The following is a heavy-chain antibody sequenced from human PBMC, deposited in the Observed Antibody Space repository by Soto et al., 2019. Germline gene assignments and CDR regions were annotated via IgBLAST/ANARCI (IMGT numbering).Heavy chain of an antibody. CDR2: FDPEDGET. CDR3: AVLKTYIAVAGGHYYYYGMDV. J-gene: IGHJ6*02. D-gene: IGHD6-19*01. Sequence: ASVKVSCKVSGYTLTELSMHWVRQAPGKGLEWMGGFDPEDGETIYAQKFQGRVTMTEDTSTDTAYMELSSLRSEDTAVYYCAVLKTYIAVAGGHYYYYGMDVWGQGTTVTVSS. CDR1: GYTLTELS. V-gene: IGHV1-24*01.